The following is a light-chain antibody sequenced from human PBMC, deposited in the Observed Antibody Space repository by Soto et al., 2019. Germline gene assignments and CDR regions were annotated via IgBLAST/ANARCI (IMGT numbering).Light chain of an antibody. V-gene: IGKV1-17*03. CDR1: QAIGYH. Sequence: DIQMTQSPSALSASVGDTVTVTCRASQAIGYHLAWFQQQPGKVPQRLIYSVSTLHTGAPSRFSGSGSETDFTLTITNLQPEDFASYFCLQHYTYPPTFGGGT. CDR3: LQHYTYPPT. CDR2: SVS. J-gene: IGKJ4*01.